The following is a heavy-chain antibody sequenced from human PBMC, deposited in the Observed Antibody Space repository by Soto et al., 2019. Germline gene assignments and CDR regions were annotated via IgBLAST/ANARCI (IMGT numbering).Heavy chain of an antibody. Sequence: PSETLSLTCTVSGGSISSYYWSWIRQPPGKGLEWIGYIYYSGSTNYNPSLKSRVTISVDTSKNQFSLKLSSVTAADTAVYYCARALDDFWIWFDPWGQGTLVTGS. CDR1: GGSISSYY. CDR2: IYYSGST. V-gene: IGHV4-59*01. D-gene: IGHD3-3*01. J-gene: IGHJ5*02. CDR3: ARALDDFWIWFDP.